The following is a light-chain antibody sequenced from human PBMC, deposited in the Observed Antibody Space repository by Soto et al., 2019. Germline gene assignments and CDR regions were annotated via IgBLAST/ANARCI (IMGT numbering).Light chain of an antibody. V-gene: IGKV3-20*01. CDR2: GAS. Sequence: EIVMTQSPGTLSLSPGERATISCRASQVIGSRYLAWYHQKSGQAPRLLIYGASSRATGIPDRFSGSGSGTDFTLTISRLEPEDVGVYYCQQFVSSIPHTFGQGTKLEIK. CDR3: QQFVSSIPHT. J-gene: IGKJ2*01. CDR1: QVIGSRY.